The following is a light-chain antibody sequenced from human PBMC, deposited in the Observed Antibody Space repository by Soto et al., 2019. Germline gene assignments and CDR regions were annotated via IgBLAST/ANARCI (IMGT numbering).Light chain of an antibody. CDR1: QSLLHSNGYNY. CDR3: MQALQTPPWT. J-gene: IGKJ1*01. Sequence: EIVMTQSTLSLPVTPGEPASISCRSSQSLLHSNGYNYLDWYLQKPGQSPQLLIYLGSNRASGVPDRFSGSGSGTDFTLKISRVEAEDVGVYYCMQALQTPPWTFGQGTKVDIK. V-gene: IGKV2-28*01. CDR2: LGS.